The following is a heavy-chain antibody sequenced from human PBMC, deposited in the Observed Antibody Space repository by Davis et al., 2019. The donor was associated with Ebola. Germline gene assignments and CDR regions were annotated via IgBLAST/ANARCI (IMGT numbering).Heavy chain of an antibody. Sequence: PSETLSLTCTLPGSSISTYYWSWIRQPAGKGLEWIGRIYDNGNINYNPSLKSRVTMSVDTSKNQFSLKVNSVTAADTAVYYCARDDESSDWYFDYWGQGSLVTVSS. V-gene: IGHV4-4*07. CDR3: ARDDESSDWYFDY. CDR1: GSSISTYY. D-gene: IGHD6-19*01. CDR2: IYDNGNI. J-gene: IGHJ4*02.